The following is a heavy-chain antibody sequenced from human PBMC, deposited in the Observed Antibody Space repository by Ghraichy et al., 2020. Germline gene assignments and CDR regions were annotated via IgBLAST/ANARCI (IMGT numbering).Heavy chain of an antibody. CDR2: INPNSGGT. J-gene: IGHJ4*02. Sequence: ASVKVSCKASGYTFTGYYMHWVRQAPGQGLEWMGWINPNSGGTNYAQKFQGRVTMTRDTSISTAYMELSRLRSDDTAVYYCARSQYRTSGLRPLEWYMGGGYWGQGTLVTVSS. D-gene: IGHD3-3*01. V-gene: IGHV1-2*02. CDR3: ARSQYRTSGLRPLEWYMGGGY. CDR1: GYTFTGYY.